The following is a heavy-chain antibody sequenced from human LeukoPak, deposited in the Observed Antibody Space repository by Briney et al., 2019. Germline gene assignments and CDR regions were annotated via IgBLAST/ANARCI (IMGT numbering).Heavy chain of an antibody. CDR1: GGTFSSSA. D-gene: IGHD4-17*01. V-gene: IGHV1-18*01. J-gene: IGHJ4*02. Sequence: GASVKVSCKASGGTFSSSAFSWVRQAPGQGLEWMGWISAYNGNTNYAQKLQGRVTMTTDTSTSTAYMELRSLRSDDTAVYYCARDALYGVNWFDYWGQGTLVTVSS. CDR3: ARDALYGVNWFDY. CDR2: ISAYNGNT.